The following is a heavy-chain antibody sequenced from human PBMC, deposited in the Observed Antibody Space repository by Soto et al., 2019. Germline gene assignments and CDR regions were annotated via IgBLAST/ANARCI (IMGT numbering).Heavy chain of an antibody. CDR2: IYYTGST. CDR1: GGSMSSNY. D-gene: IGHD4-17*01. J-gene: IGHJ4*02. V-gene: IGHV4-59*01. CDR3: ARGGSYGDFFDY. Sequence: SETLSLTCTVSGGSMSSNYWTWIRQSPGRGLEWIGYIYYTGSTKYNPSLKSRVTISLDTSKNQFSLRLTSVTSADTAVYYCARGGSYGDFFDYWGQGAQVTVSS.